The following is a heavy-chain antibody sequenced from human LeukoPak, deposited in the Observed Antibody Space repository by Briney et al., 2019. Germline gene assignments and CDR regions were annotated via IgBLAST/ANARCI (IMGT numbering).Heavy chain of an antibody. D-gene: IGHD2-15*01. CDR1: GFTFSSYS. CDR3: AKGAKGYCSGGSCYVDY. Sequence: PGGSLRLSCAASGFTFSSYSMNWVRQAPGKGLEWVSSISSSSSYIYYADSVKGRFTISRDNAKNSLYLQMNSLRAEDTAVYYCAKGAKGYCSGGSCYVDYWGQGTLVTVSS. J-gene: IGHJ4*02. V-gene: IGHV3-21*04. CDR2: ISSSSSYI.